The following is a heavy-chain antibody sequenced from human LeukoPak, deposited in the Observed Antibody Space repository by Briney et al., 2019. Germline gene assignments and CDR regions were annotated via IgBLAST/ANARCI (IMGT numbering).Heavy chain of an antibody. Sequence: GGSLRLSCAASAFIFSNYNMNWVRQAPGKWLEWVSYISSSGSTIYYADSVKGRFTISRDNAKNSLYLQMNSLRAEDTAVYYCAELGITMIGGVWGKGTTVTISS. J-gene: IGHJ6*04. V-gene: IGHV3-48*04. CDR2: ISSSGSTI. CDR1: AFIFSNYN. CDR3: AELGITMIGGV. D-gene: IGHD3-10*02.